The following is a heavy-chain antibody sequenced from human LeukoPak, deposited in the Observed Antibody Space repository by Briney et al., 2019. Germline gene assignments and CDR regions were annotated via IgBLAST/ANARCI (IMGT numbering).Heavy chain of an antibody. CDR3: ARGPVSSSGFFGY. CDR1: GFTFSDYH. J-gene: IGHJ4*02. Sequence: GGSLRLSCAASGFTFSDYHMSWIRQASGKGLEWVSYISSSGGTISYADSVKGRFTISRDNANKSLYLQMNSLRAEDTAVYYCARGPVSSSGFFGYWGQGALVTVSS. D-gene: IGHD6-19*01. V-gene: IGHV3-11*01. CDR2: ISSSGGTI.